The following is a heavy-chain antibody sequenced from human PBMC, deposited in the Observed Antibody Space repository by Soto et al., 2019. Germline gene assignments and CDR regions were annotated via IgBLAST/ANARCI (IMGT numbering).Heavy chain of an antibody. Sequence: EVQLVESGGGLVQPGGSLRLSCAASGFTFSSYWIHWVSQAPGEGLVWVSRINGDGLTTNYADSVKGRFASSRDNRKNTLYLQMNSLGAEDTAVYYCARGASGAFYLYSWGQGTLVTVSS. CDR1: GFTFSSYW. CDR3: ARGASGAFYLYS. J-gene: IGHJ4*02. CDR2: INGDGLTT. D-gene: IGHD3-10*01. V-gene: IGHV3-74*01.